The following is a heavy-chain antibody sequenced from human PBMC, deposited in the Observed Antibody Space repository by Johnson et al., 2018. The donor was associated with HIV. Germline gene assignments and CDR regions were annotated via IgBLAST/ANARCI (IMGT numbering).Heavy chain of an antibody. J-gene: IGHJ3*02. Sequence: VQLVESGGGLVQPGGSLRLSCAASGFTFSSYGMSWVRQAPGKGLEWVAHITPDGSNKYYADSVKGRFTISRDNSKNTLYLQMHSLRAEDTAVYYCAKDMFLDVDGGAFDIWGQGTMVTVSS. V-gene: IGHV3-7*01. CDR1: GFTFSSYG. D-gene: IGHD3-10*02. CDR3: AKDMFLDVDGGAFDI. CDR2: ITPDGSNK.